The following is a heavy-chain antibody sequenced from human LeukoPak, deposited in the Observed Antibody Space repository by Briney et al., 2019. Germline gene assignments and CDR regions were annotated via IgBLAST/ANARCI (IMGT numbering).Heavy chain of an antibody. Sequence: GGSLRLSCAASGFTFSSYAMHWVRQAPGKGLEWLAFIHYDGTDKYYADSVRGRFTISGDNSKKMFYLQLDSLRVEDTALYYCARGGASVLDYWGQGTLVTVSS. V-gene: IGHV3-30*04. CDR2: IHYDGTDK. D-gene: IGHD3-16*01. CDR1: GFTFSSYA. J-gene: IGHJ4*02. CDR3: ARGGASVLDY.